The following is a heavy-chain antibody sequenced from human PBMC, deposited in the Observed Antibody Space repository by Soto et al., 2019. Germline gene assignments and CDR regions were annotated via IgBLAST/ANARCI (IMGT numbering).Heavy chain of an antibody. J-gene: IGHJ4*02. D-gene: IGHD3-22*01. CDR3: AKGATYYGSSGYLEN. Sequence: PGGSLRLSCAASGLTFSSYAMSWVRQAPGKGLEWVSAASGSGDYTYYADSVKGRFTISRDNSKNTLYLQMNSLRAEDTAVYYCAKGATYYGSSGYLENWGQGTLVTVSS. CDR2: ASGSGDYT. V-gene: IGHV3-23*01. CDR1: GLTFSSYA.